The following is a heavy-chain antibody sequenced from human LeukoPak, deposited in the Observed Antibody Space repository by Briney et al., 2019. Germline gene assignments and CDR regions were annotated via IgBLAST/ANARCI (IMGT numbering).Heavy chain of an antibody. J-gene: IGHJ4*02. CDR1: GYTFTGYY. Sequence: GASVNVSCKASGYTFTGYYMHWVRQAPGQGLEWMGWINPNNGGTNYAQRFQGRVTMTRDTSISTAYMDLSSLGSDDTAVYYCAREGERSGYQPFDYWGQGTLVTVSS. D-gene: IGHD3-22*01. V-gene: IGHV1-2*02. CDR2: INPNNGGT. CDR3: AREGERSGYQPFDY.